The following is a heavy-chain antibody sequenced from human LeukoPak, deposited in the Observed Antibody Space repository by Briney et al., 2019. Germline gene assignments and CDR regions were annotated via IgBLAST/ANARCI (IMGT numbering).Heavy chain of an antibody. Sequence: ASVKVSRKDSGYTFTSYGISWVRQAPGQGLEWMGWISAYNGNTNYAQKLQGRVTMTTDTSTSTAYMELRSLRSEDTAVYYCARDPVYCSSTSCYLYWGQGTLVTVSS. CDR1: GYTFTSYG. D-gene: IGHD2-2*01. CDR2: ISAYNGNT. J-gene: IGHJ4*02. CDR3: ARDPVYCSSTSCYLY. V-gene: IGHV1-18*01.